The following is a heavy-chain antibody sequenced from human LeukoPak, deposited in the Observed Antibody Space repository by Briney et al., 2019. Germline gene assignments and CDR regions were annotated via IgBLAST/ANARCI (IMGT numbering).Heavy chain of an antibody. Sequence: SETLSLTCTVSGGSISSGSYYWSWIRQPAGKGLEWIGRIYTSGSTNYNPSLKSRVTISVDTSKNQFSLELSSVTAADTAVYYCAGPLLTYYSDSSAYSWGQGTLVTVSS. CDR1: GGSISSGSYY. V-gene: IGHV4-61*02. CDR3: AGPLLTYYSDSSAYS. J-gene: IGHJ4*02. CDR2: IYTSGST. D-gene: IGHD3-22*01.